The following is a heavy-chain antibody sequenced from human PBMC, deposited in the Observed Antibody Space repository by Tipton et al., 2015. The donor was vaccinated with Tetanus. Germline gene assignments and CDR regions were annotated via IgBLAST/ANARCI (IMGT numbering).Heavy chain of an antibody. V-gene: IGHV3-23*01. CDR3: KRGSAGSGYPPDY. D-gene: IGHD3-22*01. CDR2: IVGSGATP. J-gene: IGHJ4*02. Sequence: SLRLSCAASGITLSTYGMSWVRHAPGKGLEWVSGIVGSGATPYYADSVKGRFTISRDDSKNTLYLQMSSLRVEDTAVYYCKRGSAGSGYPPDYWGRGTLVTVSS. CDR1: GITLSTYG.